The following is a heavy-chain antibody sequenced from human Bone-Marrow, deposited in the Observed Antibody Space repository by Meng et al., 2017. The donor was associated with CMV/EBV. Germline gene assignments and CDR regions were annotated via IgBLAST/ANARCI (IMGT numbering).Heavy chain of an antibody. CDR1: GFTFSSSW. CDR3: AKDRGQQWLDWAVMDV. D-gene: IGHD3/OR15-3a*01. Sequence: GESLKISCAASGFTFSSSWMSWVRQAPGKGLEWVANIKFDGGEIYYVDPVKGRFTISRDNSKSTLYLQMNSLRAEDTAVYYCAKDRGQQWLDWAVMDVWGQGTTVTVSS. V-gene: IGHV3-7*03. CDR2: IKFDGGEI. J-gene: IGHJ6*02.